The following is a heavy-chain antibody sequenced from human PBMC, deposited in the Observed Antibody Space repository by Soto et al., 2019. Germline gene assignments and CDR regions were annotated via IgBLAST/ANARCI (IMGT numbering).Heavy chain of an antibody. CDR2: INPSGGST. CDR3: ARSQVGRPLDV. CDR1: RYTFTNFY. D-gene: IGHD1-26*01. Sequence: ASVKVSCKASRYTFTNFYIHWLRQAPGQGLEWMEIINPSGGSTTYPQKFQGRVTMTRDTSTSTVHMELITLRSEDTAVYYCARSQVGRPLDVWGPGTPVTVSS. V-gene: IGHV1-46*01. J-gene: IGHJ6*02.